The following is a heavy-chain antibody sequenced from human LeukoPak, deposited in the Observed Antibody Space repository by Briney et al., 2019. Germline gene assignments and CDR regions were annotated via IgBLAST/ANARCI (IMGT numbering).Heavy chain of an antibody. V-gene: IGHV3-7*01. Sequence: GGSLRLSCAASGFTFSSYWMSWVRQAPGKGLEWVANIKQDGSEKYYVDSVKGRFTISRDNAKNSLYLQMNSLRAEDTAIYYCARSSGWYHRGPDYYYYYMDVWGKGTTVTVS. CDR3: ARSSGWYHRGPDYYYYYMDV. D-gene: IGHD6-19*01. CDR1: GFTFSSYW. J-gene: IGHJ6*03. CDR2: IKQDGSEK.